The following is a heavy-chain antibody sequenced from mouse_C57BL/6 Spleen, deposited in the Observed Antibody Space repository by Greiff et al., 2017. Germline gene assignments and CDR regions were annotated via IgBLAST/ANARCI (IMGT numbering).Heavy chain of an antibody. CDR3: ARGRVDY. J-gene: IGHJ2*01. CDR2: ISDGGSYT. V-gene: IGHV5-4*01. Sequence: EVQLVESGGGLVKPGGSLKLSCAASGFTFSSYAMSWVRQTPEKRLEWVATISDGGSYTYYPDNVKGRFTISRDNAKNNLYLQMSHLKSEDTAMYYCARGRVDYWGQGTTLTVSS. CDR1: GFTFSSYA.